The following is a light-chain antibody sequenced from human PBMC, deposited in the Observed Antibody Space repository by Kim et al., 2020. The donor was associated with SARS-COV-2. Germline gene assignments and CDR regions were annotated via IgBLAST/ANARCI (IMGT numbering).Light chain of an antibody. CDR1: NSDIGKNY. V-gene: IGLV1-51*01. J-gene: IGLJ2*01. Sequence: GQKVTIYCSGSNSDIGKNYVFWYQQFPGTAPKLLIYDNDKRPSGIPDRFSGSKSGTSATLGISGLQTGDEADYFCESWDGSLSAVLFGGGTQLTVL. CDR3: ESWDGSLSAVL. CDR2: DND.